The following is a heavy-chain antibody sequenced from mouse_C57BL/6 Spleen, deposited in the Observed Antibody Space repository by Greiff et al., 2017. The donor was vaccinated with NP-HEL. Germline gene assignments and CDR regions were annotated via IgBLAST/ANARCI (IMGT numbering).Heavy chain of an antibody. CDR3: ARGEGLRLTY. V-gene: IGHV1-69*01. J-gene: IGHJ2*01. CDR2: IDPSDSYT. CDR1: GYTFTSYW. Sequence: QVQLQQPGAELVMPGASVKLSCKASGYTFTSYWMHWVKQRPGQGLEWIGEIDPSDSYTNYNQKFKGKSTLTVDKSSSTAYMQLSSLTAEDSAVYYCARGEGLRLTYWGQGTTLTVSS. D-gene: IGHD2-4*01.